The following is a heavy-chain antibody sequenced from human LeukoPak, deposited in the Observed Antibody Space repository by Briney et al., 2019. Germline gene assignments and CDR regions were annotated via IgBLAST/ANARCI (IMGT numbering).Heavy chain of an antibody. CDR2: IYHSGST. CDR3: ARDDTGVIRGIRFHY. Sequence: SETLSLTCAVSGASISSGYWWSWVRQPPGKRLEWIGEIYHSGSTNHNPSLKSRVTISVDKSKSQFSRNLSSVPAADTAVYYCARDDTGVIRGIRFHYWGQGTLVTVSS. J-gene: IGHJ4*02. D-gene: IGHD3-10*01. V-gene: IGHV4-4*02. CDR1: GASISSGYW.